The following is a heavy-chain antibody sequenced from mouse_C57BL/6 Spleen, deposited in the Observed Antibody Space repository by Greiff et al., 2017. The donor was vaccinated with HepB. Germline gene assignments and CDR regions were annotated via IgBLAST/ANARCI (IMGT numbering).Heavy chain of an antibody. J-gene: IGHJ4*01. CDR2: IDPSDSYT. Sequence: QVQLQQPGAELVKPGASVKLSCKASGYTFTSYWMQWVKQRPGQGLEWIGEIDPSDSYTNYNQKFKGKATLTVDTSSSTAYLQLSSLTSEDSAVYYCASPCRTGTPMDYWGQGTSVTVSS. D-gene: IGHD4-1*01. CDR1: GYTFTSYW. V-gene: IGHV1-50*01. CDR3: ASPCRTGTPMDY.